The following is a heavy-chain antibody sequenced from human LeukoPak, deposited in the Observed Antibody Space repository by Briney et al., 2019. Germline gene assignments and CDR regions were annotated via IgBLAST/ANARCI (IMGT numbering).Heavy chain of an antibody. D-gene: IGHD3-22*01. V-gene: IGHV1-2*02. J-gene: IGHJ4*02. CDR2: INPNSGST. CDR3: ARDRGYYDSSGKLDY. Sequence: VKVSCKXSXYTFTGYYMHWVRQAPGQGLEWMGWINPNSGSTNYAQKFQGRVTMTRDTSISTAYMELSRLRSDDTAVYYCARDRGYYDSSGKLDYWGQGTLVTVSS. CDR1: XYTFTGYY.